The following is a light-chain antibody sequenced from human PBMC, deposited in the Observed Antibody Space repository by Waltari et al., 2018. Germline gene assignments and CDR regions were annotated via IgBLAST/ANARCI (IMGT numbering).Light chain of an antibody. CDR1: QSVGTY. CDR3: QQRGNWPLT. Sequence: EIVLTQSPAILSFSPGERATLSGRSSQSVGTYLAWYQQRPGQSPRLLIYDASYRATGIPARFSGSGSETDFTLTISSLQPEDFAVYYCQQRGNWPLTFGGGTRVQI. CDR2: DAS. J-gene: IGKJ4*01. V-gene: IGKV3-11*01.